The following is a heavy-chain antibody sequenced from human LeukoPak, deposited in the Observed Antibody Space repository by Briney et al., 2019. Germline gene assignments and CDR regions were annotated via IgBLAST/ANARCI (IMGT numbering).Heavy chain of an antibody. V-gene: IGHV1-69*05. Sequence: SVKVSCKASGGTFSSYAISWVRQAPGQGLEWMGRIIPIFGTANYAQKFQGRVTITTDESTGTAYMELSSLRSEDTAVYYCARDEWLAAAGNWFDPWGQGTLVTVSS. D-gene: IGHD6-13*01. CDR3: ARDEWLAAAGNWFDP. CDR1: GGTFSSYA. CDR2: IIPIFGTA. J-gene: IGHJ5*02.